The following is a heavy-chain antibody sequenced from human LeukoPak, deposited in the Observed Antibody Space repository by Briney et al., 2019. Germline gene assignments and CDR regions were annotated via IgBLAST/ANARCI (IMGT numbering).Heavy chain of an antibody. Sequence: ASVKVSCKASGYTFSTYGITWVRQARGQGLEWMGWISGHQGNTKYAQNFQGRVTMTIDTSTSTAYMDLRSLRSDDTGIYFCARSDLATITAGPFEYWGQGTLVAVSS. V-gene: IGHV1-18*01. CDR1: GYTFSTYG. CDR3: ARSDLATITAGPFEY. CDR2: ISGHQGNT. D-gene: IGHD5-12*01. J-gene: IGHJ4*02.